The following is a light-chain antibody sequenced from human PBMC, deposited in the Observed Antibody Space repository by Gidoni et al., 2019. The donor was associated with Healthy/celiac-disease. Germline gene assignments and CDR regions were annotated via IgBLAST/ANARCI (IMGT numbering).Light chain of an antibody. V-gene: IGKV1-33*01. J-gene: IGKJ5*01. CDR3: QQYDNLPIT. CDR2: DAS. Sequence: DIQMTQSPSSLSASVGDRVTITCQASQDISNYLNWYQQKPGKAPKRLIYDASNLETGVPSRFSGSGCGTYFTFTISSLQTEDIATYYCQQYDNLPITFGQGTRLEIK. CDR1: QDISNY.